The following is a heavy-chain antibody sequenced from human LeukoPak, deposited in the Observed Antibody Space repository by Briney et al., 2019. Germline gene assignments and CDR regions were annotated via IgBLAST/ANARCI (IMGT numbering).Heavy chain of an antibody. D-gene: IGHD2-2*01. CDR2: ISRSGSTI. CDR1: GFTFSDYY. J-gene: IGHJ4*02. CDR3: ARGPTPYCSSTSCYFDY. Sequence: GGSLRLSCAASGFTFSDYYMNWIRQAPGKGLEWVSYISRSGSTIYYADSVKGRFTISRDNAKNSLYLQMNSLRAEDTAVYYCARGPTPYCSSTSCYFDYWGRGTLVTVSS. V-gene: IGHV3-11*04.